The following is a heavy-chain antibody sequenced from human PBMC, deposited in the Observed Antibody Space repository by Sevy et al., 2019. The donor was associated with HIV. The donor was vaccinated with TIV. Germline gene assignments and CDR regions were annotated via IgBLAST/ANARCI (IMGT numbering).Heavy chain of an antibody. Sequence: ASVKVSCKASGGTFSSYAISWVRQAPGQGLEWMGGIIPIFGTANYAQKFQGRVTITADESTSTAYMERSSLRSEDTAVYYCARVAACSGGSCYSDYWGQGTLVTVSS. J-gene: IGHJ4*02. V-gene: IGHV1-69*13. CDR1: GGTFSSYA. CDR2: IIPIFGTA. CDR3: ARVAACSGGSCYSDY. D-gene: IGHD2-15*01.